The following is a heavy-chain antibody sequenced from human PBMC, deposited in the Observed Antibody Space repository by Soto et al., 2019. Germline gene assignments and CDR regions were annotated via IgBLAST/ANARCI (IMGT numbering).Heavy chain of an antibody. Sequence: AQSLKISCTGSGYSFAVYWITWGRQKPGKGLGWMGRIDPSDSQTYYSPSFRGHVTISVTKSITTVFLQWSSLRASDTAMYYCARXIYDSDTGPNFQYYFDSWGQGTPVTVSS. D-gene: IGHD3-22*01. CDR1: GYSFAVYW. V-gene: IGHV5-10-1*01. J-gene: IGHJ4*02. CDR3: ARXIYDSDTGPNFQYYFDS. CDR2: IDPSDSQT.